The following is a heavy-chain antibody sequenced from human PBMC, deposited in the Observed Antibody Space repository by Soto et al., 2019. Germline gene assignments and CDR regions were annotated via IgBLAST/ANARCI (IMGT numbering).Heavy chain of an antibody. D-gene: IGHD5-18*01. CDR1: GFTFIDYY. CDR2: ISGGTATI. V-gene: IGHV3-11*01. CDR3: VRHGSVDTTNWFDP. Sequence: PGGSLRLSCAASGFTFIDYYMIWVRQSPGKGLEWVSYISGGTATIYYAASAKGRFTISRDNAESSLYLQMNSLRAEDTAVYYCVRHGSVDTTNWFDPWGQGTLVTVSS. J-gene: IGHJ5*02.